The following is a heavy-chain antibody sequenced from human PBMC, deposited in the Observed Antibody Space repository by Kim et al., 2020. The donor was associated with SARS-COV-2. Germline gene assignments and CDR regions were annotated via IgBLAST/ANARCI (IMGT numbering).Heavy chain of an antibody. Sequence: GGSLRLSCAASGFTFSSYGMHWVRQAPGKGLEWVAVISYDGSNKYYADSVKGRFTISRDNSKNTLYLQMKSLRAEDTAAYYCAKIWFGELLSTYYFAYWG. CDR2: ISYDGSNK. V-gene: IGHV3-30*18. D-gene: IGHD3-10*01. J-gene: IGHJ4*01. CDR1: GFTFSSYG. CDR3: AKIWFGELLSTYYFAY.